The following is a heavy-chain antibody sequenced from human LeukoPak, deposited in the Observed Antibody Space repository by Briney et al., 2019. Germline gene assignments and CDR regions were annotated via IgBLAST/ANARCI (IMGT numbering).Heavy chain of an antibody. CDR1: GFTFSNAW. CDR2: IKSKTDGGTT. J-gene: IGHJ4*02. Sequence: PGGSLRLSCAASGFTFSNAWMSWVRQAPGKGLEWVGRIKSKTDGGTTDYAAPVKGRFTISRDDLKNTLYLQMNSLKTEDTAAYYCTTDSQTTYYDILTGYGYFDYWGQGTLVTVSS. D-gene: IGHD3-9*01. CDR3: TTDSQTTYYDILTGYGYFDY. V-gene: IGHV3-15*01.